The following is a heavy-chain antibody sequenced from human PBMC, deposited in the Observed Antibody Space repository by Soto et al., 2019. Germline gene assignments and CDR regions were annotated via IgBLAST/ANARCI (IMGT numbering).Heavy chain of an antibody. CDR1: GASITGHY. Sequence: TSETLSLTCTVSGASITGHYWSWIRQPPGKGLEWIGHIYYRGTTNYNPSLKSRVTISADTSKNQFSLKLNSVTAADTAVFYCAREDQIVGSLDYWGQGISVTVSS. CDR2: IYYRGTT. J-gene: IGHJ4*02. CDR3: AREDQIVGSLDY. V-gene: IGHV4-59*11. D-gene: IGHD2-21*01.